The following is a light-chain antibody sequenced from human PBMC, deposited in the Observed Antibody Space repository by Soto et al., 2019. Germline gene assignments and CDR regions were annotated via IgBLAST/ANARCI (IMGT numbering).Light chain of an antibody. J-gene: IGKJ5*01. V-gene: IGKV1-33*01. CDR2: DAS. Sequence: DIQMTQSPSSLSASVGYRFTITCQASQDISNYLNWYQQKPGKAPKLLIYDASNLETGVPSRFSGSGSGTDFTFTIRSLQPEDIATYYCQHYDSLPPITFGQGTRREIK. CDR1: QDISNY. CDR3: QHYDSLPPIT.